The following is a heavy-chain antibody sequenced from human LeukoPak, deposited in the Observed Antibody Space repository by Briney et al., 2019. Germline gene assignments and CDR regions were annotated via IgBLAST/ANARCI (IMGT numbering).Heavy chain of an antibody. CDR1: GYTFVSFG. Sequence: GASVKVSCKASGYTFVSFGITWVRQAPGQGLEWMGWVSANRVTMTTDTSTNTAYLEVRSLRSDDTAVYYCARGRRDWFDSWGQGTLVTVSS. CDR3: ARGRRDWFDS. CDR2: VSA. V-gene: IGHV1-18*01. J-gene: IGHJ5*01.